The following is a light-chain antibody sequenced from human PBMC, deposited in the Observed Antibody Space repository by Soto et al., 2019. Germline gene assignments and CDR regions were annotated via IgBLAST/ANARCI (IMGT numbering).Light chain of an antibody. CDR1: SGHSSYA. V-gene: IGLV4-69*01. J-gene: IGLJ2*01. CDR3: QTWGTGIRV. Sequence: QLVLTQSPSASASLGASVKLTCTLSSGHSSYAIAWHQQQPEKGPRYLMKLNSDGSHSXGXXXPXRFSGSSSGAERYLTISSLQSEDEADYYCQTWGTGIRVFGGGTKLTVL. CDR2: LNSDGSH.